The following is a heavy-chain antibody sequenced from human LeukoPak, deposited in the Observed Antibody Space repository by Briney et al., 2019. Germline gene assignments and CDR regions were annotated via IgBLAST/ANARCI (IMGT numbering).Heavy chain of an antibody. J-gene: IGHJ4*02. Sequence: GGPLRLSFAAPGFPFSSYAMSWGRPAPGKGLEWVSAISGSGGSTYYADSVKGRFTISRDNSKNTLYLQMNSLRAEDTAVYYCAKGQYDSSGSPLDYWGQGTLVTVSS. CDR3: AKGQYDSSGSPLDY. CDR1: GFPFSSYA. V-gene: IGHV3-23*01. D-gene: IGHD3-22*01. CDR2: ISGSGGST.